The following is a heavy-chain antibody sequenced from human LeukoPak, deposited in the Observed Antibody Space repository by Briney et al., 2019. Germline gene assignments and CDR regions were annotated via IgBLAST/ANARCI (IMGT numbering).Heavy chain of an antibody. D-gene: IGHD3-16*01. J-gene: IGHJ4*02. V-gene: IGHV4-39*07. CDR1: GGSISSSSYY. Sequence: SETLSLTCTVSGGSISSSSYYWGWIRQPPGRGLEWIGSIYYSGSTYYNPSLKSRVTISIDTSKNQFSLKLSSVTAADTAVYYCARGSIRFGGVNVDYWGQGTLVTVSS. CDR3: ARGSIRFGGVNVDY. CDR2: IYYSGST.